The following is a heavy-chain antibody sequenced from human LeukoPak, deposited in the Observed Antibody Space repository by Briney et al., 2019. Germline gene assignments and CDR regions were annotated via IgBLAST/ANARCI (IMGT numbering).Heavy chain of an antibody. CDR3: ARAGYGSGSYYLFDY. V-gene: IGHV4-39*07. CDR2: IYYSGST. CDR1: GGSISSSSYY. D-gene: IGHD3-10*01. Sequence: SETLSLTCTVSGGSISSSSYYWGWIRQPPGKGLEWIGSIYYSGSTYYNPSLKSRVTISVDTSKNQFSLKLSSVTAADTAVYYCARAGYGSGSYYLFDYWGQGTLVTVSS. J-gene: IGHJ4*02.